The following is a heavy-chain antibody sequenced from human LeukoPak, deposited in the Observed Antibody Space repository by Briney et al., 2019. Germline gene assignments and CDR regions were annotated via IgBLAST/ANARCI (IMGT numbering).Heavy chain of an antibody. CDR2: IYYSGST. J-gene: IGHJ6*04. D-gene: IGHD2-2*01. CDR1: GGSIGRPGYY. Sequence: SQTLSLTCTVSGGSIGRPGYYWTWIRQHPGKGLEWIGYIYYSGSTYYNPSLKSRVSISEDASENQFSLRLSSVTAADTAVYYCARLPSGVPASTMIGHHGIDVWGKGTTVTVFS. CDR3: ARLPSGVPASTMIGHHGIDV. V-gene: IGHV4-31*03.